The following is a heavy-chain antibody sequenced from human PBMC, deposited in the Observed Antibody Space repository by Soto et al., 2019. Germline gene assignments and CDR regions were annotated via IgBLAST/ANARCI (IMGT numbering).Heavy chain of an antibody. CDR3: ARVVVPAAMFDYYYMDV. D-gene: IGHD2-2*01. J-gene: IGHJ6*03. Sequence: ASVKVSCKASGYTFTSYGISWVRQAPGQGLEWMGWISAYNGNTNYAQKLQGRVTMTTDTSTSTAYMELRSLRSDDTAVYYCARVVVPAAMFDYYYMDVWGKGTTVTVSS. V-gene: IGHV1-18*01. CDR1: GYTFTSYG. CDR2: ISAYNGNT.